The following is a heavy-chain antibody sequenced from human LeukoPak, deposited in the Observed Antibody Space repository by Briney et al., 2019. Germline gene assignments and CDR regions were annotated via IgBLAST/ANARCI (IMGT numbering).Heavy chain of an antibody. CDR3: AREGAIVATITNKDWFDP. CDR2: IIPIFGTA. Sequence: ASVKVSCKASGGTFSSYAISWVRQAPGQGLEWMGGIIPIFGTANYAQKFQGRVTITADESTSTAYMELSSLRSEDTAVYYCAREGAIVATITNKDWFDPWGQGTLVTVSS. V-gene: IGHV1-69*13. CDR1: GGTFSSYA. D-gene: IGHD5-12*01. J-gene: IGHJ5*02.